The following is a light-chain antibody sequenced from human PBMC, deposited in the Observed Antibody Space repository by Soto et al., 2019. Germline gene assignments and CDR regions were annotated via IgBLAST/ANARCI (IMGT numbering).Light chain of an antibody. V-gene: IGKV1-33*01. CDR2: GSS. Sequence: DFQMTQSPSSLSASVGDSVTITCQASQDIGKFLNWYQQKPGEAPKLLIHGSSNLETGVPSRFSGSGSGTAFSFTIRSLQPDDFGTYYCQQYNEFPYSFGQGTKLEIK. J-gene: IGKJ2*03. CDR1: QDIGKF. CDR3: QQYNEFPYS.